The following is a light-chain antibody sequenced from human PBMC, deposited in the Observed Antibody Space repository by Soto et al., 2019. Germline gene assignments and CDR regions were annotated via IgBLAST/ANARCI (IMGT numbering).Light chain of an antibody. V-gene: IGKV1-39*01. CDR2: AGS. Sequence: DIQMTQSPSSLSPLEGTRVPFLSREGRTIRGNLNWYQQKPGKAPKLLIYAGSSLQSGVPSRFSGRGSGADFTLTISSLQPEDFATYYCQQTYSIPVTFGQGTKLEIK. J-gene: IGKJ2*01. CDR3: QQTYSIPVT. CDR1: RTIRGN.